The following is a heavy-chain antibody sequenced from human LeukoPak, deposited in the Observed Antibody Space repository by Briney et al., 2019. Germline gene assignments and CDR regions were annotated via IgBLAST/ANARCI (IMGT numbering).Heavy chain of an antibody. D-gene: IGHD3-22*01. CDR2: IIPIFGTA. CDR3: ARDGLDYYDSSGSEGAFDI. Sequence: ASVKVSCKASGGTFSSYAISWVRQAPGQGLEWMGGIIPIFGTANYAQKFQGRVTITADESTSTAYMELSSLRSEDTAVYYCARDGLDYYDSSGSEGAFDIWGQGTMVTVSS. CDR1: GGTFSSYA. J-gene: IGHJ3*02. V-gene: IGHV1-69*13.